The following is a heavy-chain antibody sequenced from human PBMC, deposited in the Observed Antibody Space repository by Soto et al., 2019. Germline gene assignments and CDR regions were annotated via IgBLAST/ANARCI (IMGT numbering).Heavy chain of an antibody. CDR3: ARELYYDSSHDAFDI. Sequence: TGGSLRLSCAASGFTFSSYGMHWVRQAPGKGLEWVAVIWYDGSNKYYADSVKGRFTISRDNSKNTLYLQMNSLRAEDTAVYYCARELYYDSSHDAFDIWGQGTMVTVSS. CDR1: GFTFSSYG. V-gene: IGHV3-33*01. J-gene: IGHJ3*02. D-gene: IGHD3-22*01. CDR2: IWYDGSNK.